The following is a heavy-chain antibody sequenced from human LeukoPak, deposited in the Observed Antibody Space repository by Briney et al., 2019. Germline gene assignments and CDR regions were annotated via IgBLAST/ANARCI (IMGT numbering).Heavy chain of an antibody. Sequence: PSETLSLTRTVSGGSISSSSYYWGWIRQPAGKGLEWIGRIYTSGSTNYNPSLKSRVTMSVDTSKNQFSLKLSSVTAADTAVYYCARATPLGSYYFDYWGQGTLVTVSS. J-gene: IGHJ4*02. D-gene: IGHD7-27*01. V-gene: IGHV4-61*02. CDR1: GGSISSSSYY. CDR2: IYTSGST. CDR3: ARATPLGSYYFDY.